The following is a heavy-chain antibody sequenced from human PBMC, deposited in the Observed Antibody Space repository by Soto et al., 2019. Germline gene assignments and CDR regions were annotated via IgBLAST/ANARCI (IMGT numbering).Heavy chain of an antibody. V-gene: IGHV1-18*01. CDR2: ISAYNGNT. J-gene: IGHJ6*03. CDR3: ARSTYDFWSGYPHYYYMDV. D-gene: IGHD3-3*01. CDR1: GYTFTSYG. Sequence: ASVKVSCKASGYTFTSYGISWVRQAPGQGLEWMGWISAYNGNTNYAQKLQGRVTMTRDTSKNQFSLKLSSVTAADTAVYYCARSTYDFWSGYPHYYYMDVWGKGTTVTVSS.